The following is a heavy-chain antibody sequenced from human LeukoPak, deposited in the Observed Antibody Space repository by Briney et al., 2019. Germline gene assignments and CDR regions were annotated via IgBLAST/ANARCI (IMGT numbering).Heavy chain of an antibody. CDR3: ARARALDY. V-gene: IGHV3-48*01. D-gene: IGHD1-26*01. CDR2: IHPSSSTI. CDR1: GFTFSSYS. J-gene: IGHJ4*02. Sequence: GESLRLSCAASGFTFSSYSIHWVRQAPGKGLEWVSYIHPSSSTIYYADSVKGRFTISRDNAKNSLYLQMNSLSAEDTAMYYCARARALDYWGQGTLVTVSS.